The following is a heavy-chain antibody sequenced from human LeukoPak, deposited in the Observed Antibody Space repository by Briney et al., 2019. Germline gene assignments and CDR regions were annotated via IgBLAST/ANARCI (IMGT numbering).Heavy chain of an antibody. CDR2: MYYDGSS. Sequence: SETLSLACTVSGGSINSGTFYWGWIRQPPGKGLEWIGSMYYDGSSYYNPSLKSRVTTSVDTSKNQFSLKLTSVTAADTAVYFCARRSDSGSDDGEDYFDYWGQGTLVTVSS. CDR3: ARRSDSGSDDGEDYFDY. V-gene: IGHV4-39*01. CDR1: GGSINSGTFY. J-gene: IGHJ4*02. D-gene: IGHD1-26*01.